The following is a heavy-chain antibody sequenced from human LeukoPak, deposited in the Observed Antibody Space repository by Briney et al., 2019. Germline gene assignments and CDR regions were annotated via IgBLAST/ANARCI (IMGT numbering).Heavy chain of an antibody. CDR2: VNHSGST. Sequence: SETLSLTCAVYGGSFSGYYWSWIRQPPGKGLEWIGEVNHSGSTNYNPSLKSRVTISVDTSKNQFSLKLSSVTAADTAVYYCARRYGSGSYYYYYGMDVWGKGTTVTVSS. CDR3: ARRYGSGSYYYYYGMDV. V-gene: IGHV4-34*01. D-gene: IGHD3-10*01. J-gene: IGHJ6*04. CDR1: GGSFSGYY.